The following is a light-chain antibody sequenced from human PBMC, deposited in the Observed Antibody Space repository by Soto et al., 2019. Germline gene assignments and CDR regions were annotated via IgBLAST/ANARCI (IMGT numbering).Light chain of an antibody. CDR2: DAS. CDR3: QQRSNWPPT. V-gene: IGKV3-11*01. Sequence: EIVLTQSPATLSLSPGERAPLTCRASQSVSSYLAWYQQKPGQAPRLLIYDASNRATGIPARFSGSGSGTDFTLTISSLEPEDFAVYYCQQRSNWPPTFGQGTKVEI. CDR1: QSVSSY. J-gene: IGKJ1*01.